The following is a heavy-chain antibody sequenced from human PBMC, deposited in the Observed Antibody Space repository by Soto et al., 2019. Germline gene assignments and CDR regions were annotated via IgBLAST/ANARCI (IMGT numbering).Heavy chain of an antibody. J-gene: IGHJ4*02. Sequence: QMQLVQSGPEVKKPGTSVKVSCKASGFTFTSSAVQWVRQARGQRLEWIGWIVVGSGNTNYAQKFQERVTITRDMSTSTADMELSSLRSEDTAVYYCAADPEDMGAPRFDYWGQGTLVTVSS. CDR3: AADPEDMGAPRFDY. CDR2: IVVGSGNT. CDR1: GFTFTSSA. V-gene: IGHV1-58*01. D-gene: IGHD1-26*01.